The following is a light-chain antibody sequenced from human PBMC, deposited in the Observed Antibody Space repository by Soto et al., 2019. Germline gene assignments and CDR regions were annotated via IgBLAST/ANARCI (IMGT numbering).Light chain of an antibody. CDR1: QSIGSG. CDR3: QQYHDFQYT. V-gene: IGKV1-5*03. J-gene: IGKJ2*01. CDR2: KAT. Sequence: DFQMTQSPSTLSASVGDGVTITCRASQSIGSGLAWYQQQPGKAPKLLIYKATNLQKGVASRVSGSGSGTDFCLTISSLLPADSATYYCQQYHDFQYTFGQGTKLEI.